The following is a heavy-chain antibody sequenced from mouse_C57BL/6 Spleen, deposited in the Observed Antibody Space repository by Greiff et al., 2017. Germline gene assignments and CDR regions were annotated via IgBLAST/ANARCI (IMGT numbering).Heavy chain of an antibody. CDR2: IDPEDGEP. J-gene: IGHJ1*03. D-gene: IGHD1-1*01. CDR1: GFNIKDYY. CDR3: ARSGGITTVVEDWYFDV. Sequence: EVQLQQSGAELVKPGASVKLSCTASGFNIKDYYMHWVKQRTEQGLEWIGRIDPEDGEPKYAPKFQGKATITADTSSNTAYLQLRSLTSEDTAVYYCARSGGITTVVEDWYFDVWGTGTTVTVSS. V-gene: IGHV14-2*01.